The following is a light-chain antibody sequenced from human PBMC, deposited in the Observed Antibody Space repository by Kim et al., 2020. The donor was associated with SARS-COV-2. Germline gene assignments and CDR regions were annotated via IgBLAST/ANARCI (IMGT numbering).Light chain of an antibody. CDR3: NSRDSSGNHLGV. J-gene: IGLJ2*01. CDR1: SLRSYY. CDR2: GKN. Sequence: LGQTVRITCQGDSLRSYYASWYQQKTGQAPVLVIYGKNNRPSGIPDRFSGSSSGNTASLTITGAQAEDEADYYCNSRDSSGNHLGVFGGGTKLTVL. V-gene: IGLV3-19*01.